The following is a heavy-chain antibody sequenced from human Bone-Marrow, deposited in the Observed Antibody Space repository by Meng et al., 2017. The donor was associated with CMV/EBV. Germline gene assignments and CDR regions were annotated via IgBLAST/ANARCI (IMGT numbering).Heavy chain of an antibody. Sequence: GSLRLSCTVSGGSISSSSYYWGWIRQPPGKGLEWIGFIYYSGSTNYNPSLTSRVTISVDTSKNQFFLKVTSVTAADTAVYYCARVGYDEYNWFDPWGQGTLVTVSS. CDR1: GGSISSSSYY. CDR2: IYYSGST. D-gene: IGHD3-22*01. CDR3: ARVGYDEYNWFDP. V-gene: IGHV4-61*05. J-gene: IGHJ5*02.